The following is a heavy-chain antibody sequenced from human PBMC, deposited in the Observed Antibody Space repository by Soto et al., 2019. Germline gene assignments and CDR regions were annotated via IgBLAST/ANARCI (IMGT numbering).Heavy chain of an antibody. J-gene: IGHJ4*02. D-gene: IGHD2-15*01. V-gene: IGHV3-7*05. CDR1: GFTFSSYW. Sequence: EVQLVESGGDLVQPGGSLRLSCAASGFTFSSYWMNWVRQAPGKGLEWVANIKQDGTEKYYVESVKGRFTISRDNTKNSLYLQMNSLRAEDTAVDYCATEKWSRSEYWGQGSLVTVSS. CDR3: ATEKWSRSEY. CDR2: IKQDGTEK.